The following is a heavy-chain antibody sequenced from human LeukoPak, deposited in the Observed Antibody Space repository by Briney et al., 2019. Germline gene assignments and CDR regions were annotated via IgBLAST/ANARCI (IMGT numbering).Heavy chain of an antibody. CDR1: GNYW. CDR2: VNSDGSWT. J-gene: IGHJ4*02. D-gene: IGHD2-2*01. Sequence: GGSLRLSCAASGNYWMHWVRQAPGKGLVWVSHVNSDGSWTSHADSVKGRFTISKDNAKNTLYLQMNNLRTEDTAVYYCVSFYETNWGRGTLVTVSS. V-gene: IGHV3-74*01. CDR3: VSFYETN.